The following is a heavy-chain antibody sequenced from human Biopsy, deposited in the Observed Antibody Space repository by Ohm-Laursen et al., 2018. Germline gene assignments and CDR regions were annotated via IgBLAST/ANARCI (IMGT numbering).Heavy chain of an antibody. D-gene: IGHD4-23*01. CDR2: ISETSSHI. V-gene: IGHV3-21*01. CDR3: AKDRWERNLYYGGGVDV. Sequence: SLRLSCSASGFSVSSYDMNWVRQAPGKGLEWISYISETSSHIYDADSVEGRFTISRDNSKNTVLLQMNSLRAEDTALYYCAKDRWERNLYYGGGVDVWGQGTTVTVSS. J-gene: IGHJ6*02. CDR1: GFSVSSYD.